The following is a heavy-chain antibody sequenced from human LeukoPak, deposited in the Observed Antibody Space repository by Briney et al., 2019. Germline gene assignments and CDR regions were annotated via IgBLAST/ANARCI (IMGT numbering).Heavy chain of an antibody. V-gene: IGHV4-59*01. CDR1: GGSISSYY. D-gene: IGHD2-2*01. CDR2: IYYSGST. CDR3: ARDNRYCSSTSCYDDYYYGMDV. Sequence: PSETLSLTCTVSGGSISSYYWSWIRQPPGKGLEWIGYIYYSGSTNYNPSLKSRVTISVDTSKKQFSVKLSSVTAADTAVYYCARDNRYCSSTSCYDDYYYGMDVWGQGTTVTISS. J-gene: IGHJ6*02.